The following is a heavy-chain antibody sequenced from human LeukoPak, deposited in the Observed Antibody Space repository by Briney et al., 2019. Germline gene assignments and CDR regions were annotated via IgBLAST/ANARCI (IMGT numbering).Heavy chain of an antibody. D-gene: IGHD3-22*01. Sequence: PGGSLRLSCAASGFTFSSYAMSWVRQAPGKGLEWVSAISGSGGSTYYADSVKGRFTISRDNSKNTLYLQMNSLRAEDTAVYYCAKFDGHSSGHYGYYSLDYWGQGTLVTVSS. CDR3: AKFDGHSSGHYGYYSLDY. V-gene: IGHV3-23*01. CDR2: ISGSGGST. J-gene: IGHJ4*02. CDR1: GFTFSSYA.